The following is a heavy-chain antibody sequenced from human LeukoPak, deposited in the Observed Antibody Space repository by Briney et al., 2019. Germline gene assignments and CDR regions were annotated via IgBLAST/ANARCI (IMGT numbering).Heavy chain of an antibody. CDR1: GGSISNIRSY. CDR2: FYYSGST. V-gene: IGHV4-39*01. J-gene: IGHJ4*02. Sequence: SETLSLTCTVSGGSISNIRSYWGWIRQPPGKGLEWIGSFYYSGSTYYNPSLKSRVTISVDTSKNQFSLKLGSVTAADTAVYYCATSRQLWLLGYFDYWGQGTLVTVSS. CDR3: ATSRQLWLLGYFDY. D-gene: IGHD5-18*01.